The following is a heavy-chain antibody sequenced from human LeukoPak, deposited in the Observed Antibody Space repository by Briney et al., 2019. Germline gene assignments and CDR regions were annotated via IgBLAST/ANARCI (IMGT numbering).Heavy chain of an antibody. CDR1: GYTFTSYD. D-gene: IGHD6-6*01. J-gene: IGHJ5*02. CDR3: ARGAARPNNWFDP. CDR2: MNPNSGNT. Sequence: ASVKVSCKASGYTFTSYDINWVRQATGQGLEWMGWMNPNSGNTGYAQRFQGRVTMTRNTSISTAYMELSSLRSEDTAVYYCARGAARPNNWFDPWGQGTLVTVSS. V-gene: IGHV1-8*01.